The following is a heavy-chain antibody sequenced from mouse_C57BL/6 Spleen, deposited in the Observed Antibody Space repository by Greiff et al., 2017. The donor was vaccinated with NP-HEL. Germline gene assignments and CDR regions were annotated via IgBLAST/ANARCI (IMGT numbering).Heavy chain of an antibody. Sequence: QVQLQQSGPELVKPGASVKISCKASGYAFSSSWMNWVKQRPGKGLEWIGRIYPGDGDTNYNGKFKGQATMTADKSSSTAYMQLSSLTSEDSAVYFCSRSRNYGSSPFDYWGQGTTLTVSS. CDR3: SRSRNYGSSPFDY. CDR2: IYPGDGDT. V-gene: IGHV1-82*01. J-gene: IGHJ2*01. CDR1: GYAFSSSW. D-gene: IGHD1-1*01.